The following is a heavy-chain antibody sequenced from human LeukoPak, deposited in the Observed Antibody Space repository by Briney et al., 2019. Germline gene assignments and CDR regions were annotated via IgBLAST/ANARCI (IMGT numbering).Heavy chain of an antibody. CDR2: ISGNGGNT. D-gene: IGHD3-10*01. CDR3: AREGDAGSYDY. CDR1: GFTFSFHP. V-gene: IGHV3-64*01. Sequence: GGSLRLSCAASGFTFSFHPMHWVRQAPGKVLESVSAISGNGGNTYYANSVKGRFTISRDNSKNTLYLQMGSLRAEDMAIYYCAREGDAGSYDYWGQGTLVTVSS. J-gene: IGHJ4*02.